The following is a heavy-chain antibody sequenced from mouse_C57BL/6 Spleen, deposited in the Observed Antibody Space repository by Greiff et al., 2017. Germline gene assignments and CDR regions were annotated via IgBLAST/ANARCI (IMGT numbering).Heavy chain of an antibody. Sequence: QVQLQQSGAELVMPGASVKLSCKASGYTFTSYWMHWVKQRPGQGLEWIGEIDPSDSYTNYNQKFKGKSTFTVDKSSSTAYMQLSSLTSEDSAVYYCASSNFDYYALDYWGQGASVTVSS. J-gene: IGHJ4*01. CDR3: ASSNFDYYALDY. D-gene: IGHD2-5*01. CDR2: IDPSDSYT. CDR1: GYTFTSYW. V-gene: IGHV1-69*01.